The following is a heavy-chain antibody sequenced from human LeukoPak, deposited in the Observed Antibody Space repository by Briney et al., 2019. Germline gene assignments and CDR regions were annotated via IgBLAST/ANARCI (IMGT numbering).Heavy chain of an antibody. V-gene: IGHV4-34*01. Sequence: SETLSLTCAVYGGSFSGYYWSWIRQPPGKGLEWIGEINHSGSTNYNPSLKSRVTISVDTSKNQFSLKLSSVTAADTAGYYCARGRGIAAAGYNDYWGQGTLVTVSS. CDR3: ARGRGIAAAGYNDY. CDR2: INHSGST. J-gene: IGHJ4*02. D-gene: IGHD6-13*01. CDR1: GGSFSGYY.